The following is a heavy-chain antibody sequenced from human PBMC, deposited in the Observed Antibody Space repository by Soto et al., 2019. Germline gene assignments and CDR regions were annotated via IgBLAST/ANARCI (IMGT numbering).Heavy chain of an antibody. V-gene: IGHV4-59*01. CDR1: GGSISSYY. Sequence: SETLSLTCTVSGGSISSYYWSWIRQPPGKGLEWIGYIYYSGSTNYNPSLKSRVTISVDTSKNQFSLKLSSVTAADTAVYYRARDGWFGELFGAFDIWGQGTMVTVSS. J-gene: IGHJ3*02. D-gene: IGHD3-10*01. CDR2: IYYSGST. CDR3: ARDGWFGELFGAFDI.